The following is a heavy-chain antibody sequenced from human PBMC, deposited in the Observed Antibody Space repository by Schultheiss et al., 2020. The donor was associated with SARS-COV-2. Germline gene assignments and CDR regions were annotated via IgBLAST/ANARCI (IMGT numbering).Heavy chain of an antibody. Sequence: GGSLRLSCIGSGFTFTNYGMHWVRQVPGKGLVWVSRINTDAISTGYADSVKGRFTISRDNSKNTLYLQMNSLRAEDTAVYYCAKWGYYGDYVDYWGQGTLVTVAS. V-gene: IGHV3-74*01. CDR2: INTDAIST. J-gene: IGHJ4*02. CDR3: AKWGYYGDYVDY. CDR1: GFTFTNYG. D-gene: IGHD4-17*01.